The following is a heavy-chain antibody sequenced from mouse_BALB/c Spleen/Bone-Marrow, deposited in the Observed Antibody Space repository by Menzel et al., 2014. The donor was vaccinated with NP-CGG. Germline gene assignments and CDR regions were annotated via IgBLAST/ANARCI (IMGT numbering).Heavy chain of an antibody. CDR3: ARGDYSG. V-gene: IGHV2-9*02. CDR2: IRAGGST. CDR1: GFSLTSYG. Sequence: VQLQESGSGLVAPSQSLSITCTVSGFSLTSYGVHWVRQPPGKGLEWLGVIRAGGSTNYNSALMSRLSISKDNSKSQVSLKMNSLQTDDTAMYYCARGDYSGWGQGTLVTVSA. D-gene: IGHD1-1*01. J-gene: IGHJ3*02.